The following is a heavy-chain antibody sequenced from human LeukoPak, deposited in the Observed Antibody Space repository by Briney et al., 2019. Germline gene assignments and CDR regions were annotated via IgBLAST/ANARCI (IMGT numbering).Heavy chain of an antibody. D-gene: IGHD6-13*01. Sequence: PGGSLRLSCAASGFTFSSYSMNWVRQAPGKGLEWVSSISSSSSYIYYADSVKGRFTISSDNAKNSLYLQMNSLRAEDTAVHYCARGIAAAPIDAFDIWGQGTMVTVSS. CDR1: GFTFSSYS. CDR2: ISSSSSYI. V-gene: IGHV3-21*01. CDR3: ARGIAAAPIDAFDI. J-gene: IGHJ3*02.